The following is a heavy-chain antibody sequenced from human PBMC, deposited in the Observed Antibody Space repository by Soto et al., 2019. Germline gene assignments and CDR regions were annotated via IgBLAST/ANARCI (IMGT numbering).Heavy chain of an antibody. CDR1: GGSISSSNW. CDR3: ARDQRITIFGVVPYYYYGMDV. CDR2: IYHSGST. D-gene: IGHD3-3*01. J-gene: IGHJ6*04. V-gene: IGHV4-4*02. Sequence: SETLSLTCAVSGGSISSSNWWSWVRQPPGKGLEWIGEIYHSGSTNYNSSLKSRVTISVDKSKNQFSLKLSSVTAADTAVYYCARDQRITIFGVVPYYYYGMDVWGKGTTVTVSS.